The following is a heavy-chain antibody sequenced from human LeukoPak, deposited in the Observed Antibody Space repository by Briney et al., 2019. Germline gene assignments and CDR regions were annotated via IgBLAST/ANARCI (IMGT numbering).Heavy chain of an antibody. D-gene: IGHD3-3*01. J-gene: IGHJ6*02. CDR3: ARDVAYYDLWSGSYGGMDV. CDR2: MNPNSGNT. Sequence: ASVKVSCEASGYTFTSYDINWVRQAAGHGLEGMGWMNPNSGNTGYAQTLQGRVTMTTDTSTSTAYMELRSLRSDDTAVYYCARDVAYYDLWSGSYGGMDVWGQGTTVTISS. CDR1: GYTFTSYD. V-gene: IGHV1-8*01.